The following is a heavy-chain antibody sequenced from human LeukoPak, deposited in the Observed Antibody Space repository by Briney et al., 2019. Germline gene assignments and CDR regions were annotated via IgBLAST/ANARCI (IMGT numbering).Heavy chain of an antibody. V-gene: IGHV3-21*01. Sequence: KTGGPMRLSCAASGFTFSSYSMKWVHQAAGEGLEWVSSISSNSSYIYYADSEKGRFTISRENAKNSLYLQMNSLRAEDAAVYYCARGYVDYYHMDVWGKGTTVTVSS. CDR3: ARGYVDYYHMDV. D-gene: IGHD3-16*01. CDR1: GFTFSSYS. J-gene: IGHJ6*03. CDR2: ISSNSSYI.